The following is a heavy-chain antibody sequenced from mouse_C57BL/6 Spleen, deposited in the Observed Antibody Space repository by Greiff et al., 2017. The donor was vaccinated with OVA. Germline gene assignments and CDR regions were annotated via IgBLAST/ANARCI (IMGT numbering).Heavy chain of an antibody. CDR3: ARLDDGYFFDY. CDR1: GFTFSDYY. Sequence: EVKLVESGGGLVQPGGSLKLSCAASGFTFSDYYMYWVRQTPEKRLEWVAYISNGGGSTYYPDTVKGRFTISRDNAKNTLYLQMSRLKSEDTAMYYCARLDDGYFFDYWGQGTTLTVSS. CDR2: ISNGGGST. J-gene: IGHJ2*01. V-gene: IGHV5-12*01. D-gene: IGHD2-3*01.